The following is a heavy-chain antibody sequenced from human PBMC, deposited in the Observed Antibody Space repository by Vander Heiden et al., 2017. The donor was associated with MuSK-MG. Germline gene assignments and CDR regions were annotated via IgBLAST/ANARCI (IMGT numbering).Heavy chain of an antibody. Sequence: EVQLVQSGAGVKKPGASLKISCKVSGYSFTNYWIAWVRQMPGKGLEWMGIIYPGDSVTRYSPSFQGQVTISADKSISTAYLQWSSLKASDTAMYYCARLLGSGSYGILDYWGHGTLVTVSS. CDR2: IYPGDSVT. CDR1: GYSFTNYW. V-gene: IGHV5-51*03. D-gene: IGHD1-26*01. J-gene: IGHJ4*01. CDR3: ARLLGSGSYGILDY.